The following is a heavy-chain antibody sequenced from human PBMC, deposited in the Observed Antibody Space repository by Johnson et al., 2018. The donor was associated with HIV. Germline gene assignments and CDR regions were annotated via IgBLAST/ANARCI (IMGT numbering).Heavy chain of an antibody. CDR1: GFTFSSYA. D-gene: IGHD1-1*01. CDR3: ARANDLSAFDI. J-gene: IGHJ3*02. CDR2: ISYDGSNK. V-gene: IGHV3-30-3*01. Sequence: GVVQPGRSLRLSCAASGFTFSSYAMHWVRQAPGKGLEWVAVISYDGSNKYYADSVKGRFTISRDNSKNTLYLQMNSLRAGDTAVYYCARANDLSAFDIWGQGTMVTVSS.